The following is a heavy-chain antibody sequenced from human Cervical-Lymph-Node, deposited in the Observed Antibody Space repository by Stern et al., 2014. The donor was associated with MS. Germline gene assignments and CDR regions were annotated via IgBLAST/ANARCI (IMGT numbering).Heavy chain of an antibody. D-gene: IGHD2-15*01. V-gene: IGHV1-2*04. CDR3: ARGYPFFDN. CDR2: INPNTGVT. CDR1: GYTFTGFF. Sequence: QLVHSGAEVKKPGASVKVSCTASGYTFTGFFLHWVRQAPGQGLEWVGWINPNTGVTKSAQKFQGWVTLTRDTSINTVYMELNRLKSDDTAVFYCARGYPFFDNWGQGTLVTVSS. J-gene: IGHJ4*02.